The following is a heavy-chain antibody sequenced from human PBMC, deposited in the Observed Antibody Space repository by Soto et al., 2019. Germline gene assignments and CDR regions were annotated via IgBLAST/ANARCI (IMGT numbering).Heavy chain of an antibody. CDR1: GFTFSNYA. CDR3: ARLSGDHSAFFSYGMDA. J-gene: IGHJ6*02. D-gene: IGHD2-21*01. Sequence: PGGSLRLSCAASGFTFSNYAMSWVRQAPGKGLEWVSAISGSGGSTYYADSVKGRFTISRDNSKNTLYLQMNSLRADDTAVYYCARLSGDHSAFFSYGMDAWGQGTTVTVSS. CDR2: ISGSGGST. V-gene: IGHV3-23*01.